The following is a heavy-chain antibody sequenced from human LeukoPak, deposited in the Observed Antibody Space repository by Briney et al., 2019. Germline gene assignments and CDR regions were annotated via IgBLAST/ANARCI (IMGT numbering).Heavy chain of an antibody. CDR1: GFIFSSFG. CDR2: IWYDGSNK. CDR3: TRDQGSSDYYGMDV. Sequence: GGSLRLSCAASGFIFSSFGMHWARQAPDKGLEWVAVIWYDGSNKYHADSVKGRFIISRDNSKNTLYLQMNSLRAEDTAVYYCTRDQGSSDYYGMDVWGQGTTVTVSS. J-gene: IGHJ6*02. V-gene: IGHV3-33*01. D-gene: IGHD6-13*01.